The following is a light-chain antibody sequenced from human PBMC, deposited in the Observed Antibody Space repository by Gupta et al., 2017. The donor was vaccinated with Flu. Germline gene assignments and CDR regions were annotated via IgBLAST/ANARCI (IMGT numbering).Light chain of an antibody. CDR1: QNIVKS. V-gene: IGKV1-39*01. CDR2: VAS. Sequence: DIQMTQSPSSLSASVGDTVMITCRASQNIVKSLNWYQQKPGKAPQLLIYVASRLQSGVPSRFSGSGSGTDFTLTINELQPEDFATYYCQQSYNTPRTFGQGTXVEIE. CDR3: QQSYNTPRT. J-gene: IGKJ1*01.